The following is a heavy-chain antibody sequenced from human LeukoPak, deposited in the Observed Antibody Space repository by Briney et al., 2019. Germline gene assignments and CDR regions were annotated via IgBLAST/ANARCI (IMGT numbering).Heavy chain of an antibody. J-gene: IGHJ4*02. CDR2: TYYRSTWYN. V-gene: IGHV6-1*01. Sequence: SQTLSLTCAISGDSVSSNSAAWNWIRQSPSRGLEWLGRTYYRSTWYNDYALSVKSRITINPDTSKNQFSLQLNSVTPEDTAMYYCARDPSGYSSSYYYFDYWGQGTLVTVSS. CDR1: GDSVSSNSAA. D-gene: IGHD6-13*01. CDR3: ARDPSGYSSSYYYFDY.